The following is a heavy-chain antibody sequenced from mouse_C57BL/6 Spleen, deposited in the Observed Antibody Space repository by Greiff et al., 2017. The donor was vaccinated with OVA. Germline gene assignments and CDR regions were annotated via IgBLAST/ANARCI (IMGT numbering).Heavy chain of an antibody. Sequence: QVQLQQPGAELVKPGASVKMSCKASGYTFTTYPIEWMKQNHGKSLEWIGNFHPYNDDTKYNEKFKGKATLTVEKSSSTVYLELSRLTSDDSAVYYCAVHYGYDLGYAMDYWGQGTSVTVSS. V-gene: IGHV1-47*01. J-gene: IGHJ4*01. CDR2: FHPYNDDT. D-gene: IGHD2-2*01. CDR3: AVHYGYDLGYAMDY. CDR1: GYTFTTYP.